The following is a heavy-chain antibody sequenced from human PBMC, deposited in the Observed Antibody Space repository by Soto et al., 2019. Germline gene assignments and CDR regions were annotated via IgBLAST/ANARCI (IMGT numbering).Heavy chain of an antibody. CDR3: ARELPRTSRFDP. CDR2: IYHSGST. CDR1: GGSISSGDYY. D-gene: IGHD5-18*01. Sequence: SETLSLTCTVSGGSISSGDYYWSWIRQPPGKGLEWIGYIYHSGSTYYDPSVKSRVTISVDTSKNQFSLKVRSVTAADTAVYYCARELPRTSRFDPWGQGTLVTVSS. J-gene: IGHJ5*02. V-gene: IGHV4-30-4*01.